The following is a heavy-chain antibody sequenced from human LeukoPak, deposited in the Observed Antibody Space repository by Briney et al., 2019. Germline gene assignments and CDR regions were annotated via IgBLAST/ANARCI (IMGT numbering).Heavy chain of an antibody. D-gene: IGHD2-15*01. CDR3: ARGYAAFSYMDV. Sequence: VASVKVSCKASGGTFSSYAISWVRQAPGQGLEWMGGIIPIFGTANYAQKFQGRVTITTDESTNTAYMELSSLRSEDTAVYYCARGYAAFSYMDVWGKGTTVTVSS. J-gene: IGHJ6*03. V-gene: IGHV1-69*05. CDR1: GGTFSSYA. CDR2: IIPIFGTA.